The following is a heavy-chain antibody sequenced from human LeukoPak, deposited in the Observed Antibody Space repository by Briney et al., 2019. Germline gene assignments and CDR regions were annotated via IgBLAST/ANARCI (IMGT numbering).Heavy chain of an antibody. V-gene: IGHV3-48*03. CDR2: ISSSGSTR. Sequence: GGSLRLSCAGSGFTFSSYEMNWVRQAPGKGLEWVSYISSSGSTRYYADSVKGRFTVSRDNAKNSLYLQMNSLRAEDTAVYYCAKDWGEYFDYVWGSFTSFDFWGQGTLVTVSS. CDR1: GFTFSSYE. J-gene: IGHJ4*02. D-gene: IGHD3-16*01. CDR3: AKDWGEYFDYVWGSFTSFDF.